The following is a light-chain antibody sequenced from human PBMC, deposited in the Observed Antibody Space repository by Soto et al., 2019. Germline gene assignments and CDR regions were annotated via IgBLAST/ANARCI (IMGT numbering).Light chain of an antibody. CDR3: QQYDSSPPFT. CDR2: GAS. CDR1: QSVSSSY. Sequence: EIVLTQSPGTLSLSPGERATLSCRASQSVSSSYLAWYQQKPGQAPRLLIYGASSRATGIPDRFSGSGSGTDFTLTISRLQPEDFAVYYCQQYDSSPPFTFGGGTMVEIK. J-gene: IGKJ4*01. V-gene: IGKV3-20*01.